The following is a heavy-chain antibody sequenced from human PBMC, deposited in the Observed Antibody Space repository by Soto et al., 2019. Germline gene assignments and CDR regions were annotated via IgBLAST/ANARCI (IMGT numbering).Heavy chain of an antibody. J-gene: IGHJ5*02. CDR2: IKSDGTTA. CDR1: GFTFRSYG. CDR3: AKPRSSLEWPPFDP. D-gene: IGHD3-3*01. V-gene: IGHV3-30-3*02. Sequence: QVKLVESGGGVVQPGRSRRLSCVTSGFTFRSYGRQWVRQSPDKGLEWVAVIKSDGTTADYIESVKGRFFISRDNSKKTVYLQMNNLRPEDTGIYYCAKPRSSLEWPPFDPWGQGTLVTVSS.